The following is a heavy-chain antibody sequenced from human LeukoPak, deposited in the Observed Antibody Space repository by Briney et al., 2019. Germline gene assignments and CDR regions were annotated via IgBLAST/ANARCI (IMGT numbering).Heavy chain of an antibody. CDR3: ARLITVAGTNWFDP. D-gene: IGHD6-19*01. V-gene: IGHV1-24*01. J-gene: IGHJ5*02. CDR1: GYTLTELS. Sequence: ASVKVSCKVSGYTLTELSMHWVRQAPGKGLEWMGGFDPEDGETIYAQKFQGRVTMTEDTSTDTAYMELSSLRAEDTAVYYCARLITVAGTNWFDPWGQGTLVTVSS. CDR2: FDPEDGET.